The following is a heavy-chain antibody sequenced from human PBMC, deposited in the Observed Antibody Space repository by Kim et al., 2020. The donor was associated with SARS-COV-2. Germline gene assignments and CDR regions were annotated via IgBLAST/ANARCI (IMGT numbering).Heavy chain of an antibody. CDR3: ARDPPNLDV. J-gene: IGHJ6*02. V-gene: IGHV3-74*01. Sequence: GGSLRLSCAASGFTFSTYWMHWVRQAPGKGLVWVSRISNDGSNTNYADSVKGRFTISRDNAKNTLYLQMNSLRAEDTAVYYCARDPPNLDVWGQGTTVTVSS. CDR1: GFTFSTYW. D-gene: IGHD7-27*01. CDR2: ISNDGSNT.